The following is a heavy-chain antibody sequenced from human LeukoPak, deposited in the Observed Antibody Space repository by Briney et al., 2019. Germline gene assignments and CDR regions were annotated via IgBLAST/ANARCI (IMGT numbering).Heavy chain of an antibody. CDR2: ISWNSGSI. Sequence: GGSLRLSCAASGFTFDDYAMHWVRQAPGKGLEWVSGISWNSGSIGYADSVKGRFTISRDNAKNSLYLQMSSPRAEDMALYYCAKDLSRDYDSSGNNWFDPWGQGTLVTVSS. V-gene: IGHV3-9*03. CDR1: GFTFDDYA. CDR3: AKDLSRDYDSSGNNWFDP. J-gene: IGHJ5*02. D-gene: IGHD3-22*01.